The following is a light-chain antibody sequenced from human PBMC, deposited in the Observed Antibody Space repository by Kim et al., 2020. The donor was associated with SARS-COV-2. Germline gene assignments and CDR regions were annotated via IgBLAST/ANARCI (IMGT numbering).Light chain of an antibody. J-gene: IGLJ1*01. V-gene: IGLV3-1*01. CDR2: QDT. CDR1: KLGDKY. Sequence: SYELTQPPSVSVSPGQTVTITCSGDKLGDKYSSWYQQQPGQAPVLVIYQDTKRPSGIPERFAGSNSGNTATLTISGAQAMDEADYYCQAWDNTSVF. CDR3: QAWDNTSV.